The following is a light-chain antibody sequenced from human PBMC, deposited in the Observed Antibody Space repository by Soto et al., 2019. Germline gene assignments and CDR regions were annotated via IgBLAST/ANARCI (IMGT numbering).Light chain of an antibody. V-gene: IGLV2-11*01. CDR2: DVS. J-gene: IGLJ1*01. CDR3: CSYAGSYTFV. Sequence: QSVLTQPRSVSGSPGQSFTISCTGTSTDVGAYNYVSWYQQHPGKAPKFMIFDVSKRPSGVPDRFSGSKSGDTASLTISGLQAEDEADYYCCSYAGSYTFVFGTGTKVTVL. CDR1: STDVGAYNY.